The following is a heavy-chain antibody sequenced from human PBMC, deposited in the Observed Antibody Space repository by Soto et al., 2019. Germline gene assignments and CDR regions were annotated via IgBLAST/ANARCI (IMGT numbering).Heavy chain of an antibody. CDR3: ARALPRSSGYSYGALDY. CDR1: GYTFTNYY. CDR2: FNPSGTST. D-gene: IGHD5-18*01. V-gene: IGHV1-46*01. J-gene: IGHJ4*02. Sequence: QVQLVQSGAEVKKPGASVKVSCKASGYTFTNYYMHWVRQAPGQGLEWMGIFNPSGTSTTYAQKFQGRVTMTRDTSTSTVYLELNSLRSDDTAVYYCARALPRSSGYSYGALDYWGQGTLVPVSS.